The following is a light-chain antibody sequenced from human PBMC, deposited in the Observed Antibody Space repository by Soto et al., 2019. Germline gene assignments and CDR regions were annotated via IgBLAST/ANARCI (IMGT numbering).Light chain of an antibody. CDR1: RSISTY. CDR3: QQSYSAPPT. CDR2: AAS. J-gene: IGKJ2*01. Sequence: DIQMTQSPSSLSASVGDRVNITCRASRSISTYLNWYQQKPGKAPKLLIYAASSLQSGVPSRFSGRGSGTGFTLTSNILQPEDFATYYCQQSYSAPPTFGRGTKLEIK. V-gene: IGKV1-39*01.